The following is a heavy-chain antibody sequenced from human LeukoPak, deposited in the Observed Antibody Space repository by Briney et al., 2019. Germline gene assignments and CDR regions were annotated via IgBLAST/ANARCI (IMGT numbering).Heavy chain of an antibody. V-gene: IGHV1-18*01. CDR3: AKAPRFGDHATEYYYYYMHV. CDR1: GYTFTGFG. Sequence: ASVKVSCKASGYTFTGFGICWVRQAPGQGLECLGWIGAFSGNTNYAQKFQDRVTMTTDTSTSTAYMELSRLRSDDTAVYYCAKAPRFGDHATEYYYYYMHVWGKGTTVTVSS. CDR2: IGAFSGNT. J-gene: IGHJ6*03. D-gene: IGHD3-16*01.